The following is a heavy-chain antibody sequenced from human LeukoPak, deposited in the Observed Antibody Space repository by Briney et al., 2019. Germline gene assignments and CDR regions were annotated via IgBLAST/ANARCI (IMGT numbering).Heavy chain of an antibody. Sequence: ASVKVSCKASGYTFTGYYMHWVRQAPGQGLEWMGWINPNSGGTNYAQKFQGRVTMTRDTSISTAYMELSRLRSDDTAVYYCAREVGTGAAAGENWFDPWGQGTLVTVSS. CDR3: AREVGTGAAAGENWFDP. CDR1: GYTFTGYY. J-gene: IGHJ5*02. CDR2: INPNSGGT. V-gene: IGHV1-2*02. D-gene: IGHD6-13*01.